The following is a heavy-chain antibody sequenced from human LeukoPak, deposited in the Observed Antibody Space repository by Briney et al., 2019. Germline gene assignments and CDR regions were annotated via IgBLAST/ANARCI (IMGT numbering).Heavy chain of an antibody. CDR1: GYSFTSYW. J-gene: IGHJ4*02. CDR3: ARKSAEYSSSNYFDY. D-gene: IGHD6-6*01. V-gene: IGHV5-51*01. Sequence: GEALKISCKGSGYSFTSYWIGWVRQMPGKGLEWMGIIYPGDSDTRYSPSFQGQVTISADKSISTAYLQWSSLKASDTAMYYCARKSAEYSSSNYFDYWGQGTLVTVSS. CDR2: IYPGDSDT.